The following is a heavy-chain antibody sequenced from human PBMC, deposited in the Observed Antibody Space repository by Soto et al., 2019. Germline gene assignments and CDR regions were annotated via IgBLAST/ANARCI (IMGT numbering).Heavy chain of an antibody. J-gene: IGHJ5*02. CDR2: IIPIFGTA. V-gene: IGHV1-69*01. Sequence: QVQLVQSGAEVKKPGSSVKVSCKASGGTFSSYAISWVRQAPGQGLEWMGGIIPIFGTANYAQKFQGRVTITADESTSTAYMELSSLRSEDTAVYYCARTNGYCSGGSCYEGSDPWGQGTLFTVSS. D-gene: IGHD2-15*01. CDR1: GGTFSSYA. CDR3: ARTNGYCSGGSCYEGSDP.